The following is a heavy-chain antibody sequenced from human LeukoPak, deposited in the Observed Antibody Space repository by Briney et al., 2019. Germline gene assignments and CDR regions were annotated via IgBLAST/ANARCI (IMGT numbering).Heavy chain of an antibody. V-gene: IGHV4-59*01. D-gene: IGHD6-6*01. CDR1: GGSISNYY. CDR3: ARWGSIAVARFDY. CDR2: IYYTGST. Sequence: SEALSLTCTVSGGSISNYYWSWIRQPPGKGLEWIGYIYYTGSTNYNPSLTSRVNISVDTSKNQFSLNLTSVTAADTAVYYCARWGSIAVARFDYWGQGTLVTVSS. J-gene: IGHJ4*02.